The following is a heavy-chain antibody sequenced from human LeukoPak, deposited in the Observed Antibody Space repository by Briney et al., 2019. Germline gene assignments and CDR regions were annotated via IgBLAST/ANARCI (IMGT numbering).Heavy chain of an antibody. D-gene: IGHD1-26*01. CDR2: ISGSGGST. V-gene: IGHV3-23*01. Sequence: PSETLSLTCTVSGGSISSGSYYWSWVRQAPGKGLEWVSAISGSGGSTYYADSVKGRFTISRDNSKNTLYLQMNSLRAEDTAVYYCAREGGSFHDAFDIWGQGTMVTVSS. CDR1: GGSISSGSYY. J-gene: IGHJ3*02. CDR3: AREGGSFHDAFDI.